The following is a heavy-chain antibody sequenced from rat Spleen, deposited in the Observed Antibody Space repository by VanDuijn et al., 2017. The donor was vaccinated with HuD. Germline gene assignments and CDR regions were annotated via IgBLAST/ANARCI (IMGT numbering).Heavy chain of an antibody. CDR1: GFSLTSFH. CDR2: IWTGGSA. Sequence: QVQLKESGPGLVQPSQTLSLTCNVSGFSLTSFHVSWVRQPPGKGLEWLGVIWTGGSAAYNSLLKSRLSISRDTSKSQVFLRMNSLQTEDTATYYCVRANRESYAHFDYWGQGVMVTVSS. V-gene: IGHV2-43*01. D-gene: IGHD1-12*01. CDR3: VRANRESYAHFDY. J-gene: IGHJ2*01.